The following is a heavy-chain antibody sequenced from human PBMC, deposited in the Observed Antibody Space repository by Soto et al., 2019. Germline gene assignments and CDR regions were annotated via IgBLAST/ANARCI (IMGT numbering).Heavy chain of an antibody. V-gene: IGHV3-23*01. CDR3: AKSRYSDSSGDFYDF. Sequence: EVQLLESGGGLVQPGGSLRLSCAASGFTFSNYAMSWVRQAPGKGLEWVSGIGGRATSAYYADSVKGRFAISRDNSYNTLFLHLISLRAEDTAVYYCAKSRYSDSSGDFYDFWGQGTLVSVSS. CDR2: IGGRATSA. D-gene: IGHD3-22*01. CDR1: GFTFSNYA. J-gene: IGHJ4*02.